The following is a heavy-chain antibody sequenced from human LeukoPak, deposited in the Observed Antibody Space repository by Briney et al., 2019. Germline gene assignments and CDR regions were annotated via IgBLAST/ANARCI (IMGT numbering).Heavy chain of an antibody. CDR3: ANGGVGTGLDY. J-gene: IGHJ4*02. CDR1: GLSFSSYA. Sequence: GGSLRLTCAASGLSFSSYALSWVRQAPGKGLEWVSAISGCGGSTYYADSVKGRFTISRDNSKNTLYLQMNSLRAEDTAVYYCANGGVGTGLDYWGQGTLVTVSS. CDR2: ISGCGGST. D-gene: IGHD1-1*01. V-gene: IGHV3-23*01.